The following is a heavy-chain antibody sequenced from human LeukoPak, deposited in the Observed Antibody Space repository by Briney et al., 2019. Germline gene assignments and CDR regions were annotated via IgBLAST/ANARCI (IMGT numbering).Heavy chain of an antibody. D-gene: IGHD1-26*01. V-gene: IGHV3-23*01. CDR3: ARDVGATLAFDI. CDR2: ISGSGGST. CDR1: GFTFSSYA. J-gene: IGHJ3*02. Sequence: PGGSLRLSCAASGFTFSSYAMSWVRQAPGRGLEWVSAISGSGGSTYYADSVKGRFTISRDNSKNTLYLQMNSLRAEDTAVYYCARDVGATLAFDIWGQGTMVTVSS.